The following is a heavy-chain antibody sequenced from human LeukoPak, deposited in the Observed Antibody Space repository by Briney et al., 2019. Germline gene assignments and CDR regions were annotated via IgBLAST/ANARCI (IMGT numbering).Heavy chain of an antibody. CDR1: RFTFSHYA. CDR3: ANLPINTGTYRGANDF. V-gene: IGHV3-30-3*01. CDR2: ISYDGTEK. J-gene: IGHJ3*01. Sequence: GGSLRLSCEASRFTFSHYAIHWVRQAPGKGLEWVAVISYDGTEKFYAESVKGRFTVSRDNSRNTLYLQMNRLRVEDTALYYCANLPINTGTYRGANDFWGQGTMVIVSS. D-gene: IGHD1-26*01.